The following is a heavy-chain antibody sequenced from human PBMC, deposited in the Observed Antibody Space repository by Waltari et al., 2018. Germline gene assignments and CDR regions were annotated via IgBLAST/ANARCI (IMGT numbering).Heavy chain of an antibody. CDR1: GGSLSSYY. D-gene: IGHD2-2*03. J-gene: IGHJ5*02. CDR3: ARDDGYCSSTSCWNWFDP. CDR2: IYYSGST. Sequence: QVQLQESGPGLVKPSETLSLTCTVSGGSLSSYYWSWIGPPPGQGLAWIGYIYYSGSTNYNPSLNSRVTISVDTSKNQFSLKLSSVTAADTAVYYCARDDGYCSSTSCWNWFDPWGQGTLVTVAS. V-gene: IGHV4-59*01.